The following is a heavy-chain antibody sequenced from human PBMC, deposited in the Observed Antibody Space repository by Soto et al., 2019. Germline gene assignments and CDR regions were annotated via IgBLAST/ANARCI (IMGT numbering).Heavy chain of an antibody. J-gene: IGHJ6*02. CDR1: GFTFSSYW. Sequence: PGGSLRLSCAASGFTFSSYWMHWVRQAPGKGLVWVSRIYSDGSSTSYADSVKGRFTISRDNAKNTLYLQMNSLRAEDTAVYYCARDKYQYCSSTCCSGWKSYCYYYGMDVWGQGTTVTVSS. CDR2: IYSDGSST. D-gene: IGHD2-2*01. V-gene: IGHV3-74*01. CDR3: ARDKYQYCSSTCCSGWKSYCYYYGMDV.